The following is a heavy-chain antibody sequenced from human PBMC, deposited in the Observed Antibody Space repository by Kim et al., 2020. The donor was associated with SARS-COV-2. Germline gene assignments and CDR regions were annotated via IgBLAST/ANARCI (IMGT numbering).Heavy chain of an antibody. J-gene: IGHJ4*02. D-gene: IGHD3-10*01. CDR3: AKDNVAGSGSSGF. V-gene: IGHV3-74*01. Sequence: EASGKGRVTIPRDNVKTTLYLQMNSLRAEDTAVYYCAKDNVAGSGSSGFWGQGTLVTVSS.